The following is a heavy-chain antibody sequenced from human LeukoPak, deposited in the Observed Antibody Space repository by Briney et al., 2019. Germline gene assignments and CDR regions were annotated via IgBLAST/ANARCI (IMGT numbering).Heavy chain of an antibody. Sequence: SETLSLTCTVSGGSISSRSYYWGWVRQPPGNGLEWIGSIYYSGSTYYNPSLKSRVTISVDTSKNQFSLKLGSVTAADTAIYYCLRQDYYGSGSLSDYWGQGTPVTVSS. CDR1: GGSISSRSYY. CDR3: LRQDYYGSGSLSDY. V-gene: IGHV4-39*01. D-gene: IGHD3-10*01. CDR2: IYYSGST. J-gene: IGHJ4*02.